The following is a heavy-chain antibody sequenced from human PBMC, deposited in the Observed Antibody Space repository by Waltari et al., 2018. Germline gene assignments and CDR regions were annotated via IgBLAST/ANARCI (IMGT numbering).Heavy chain of an antibody. CDR3: ARPGEGPSSH. V-gene: IGHV3-53*01. D-gene: IGHD4-17*01. Sequence: EVQLVESGGGLIQPGGSLRLSCAASGIIVSANYMNWVRQAPGKGPPWVSVIYRSGRTYYADSVKGRFTISRDNTKNTVYLQMNNLKTEDTAVYYCARPGEGPSSHWGQGTLVTVSS. J-gene: IGHJ4*02. CDR2: IYRSGRT. CDR1: GIIVSANY.